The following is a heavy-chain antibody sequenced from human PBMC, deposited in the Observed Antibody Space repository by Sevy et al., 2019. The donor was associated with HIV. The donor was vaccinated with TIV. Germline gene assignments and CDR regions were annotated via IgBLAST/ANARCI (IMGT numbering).Heavy chain of an antibody. CDR1: GFTFSIYG. V-gene: IGHV3-33*01. Sequence: GGSLRLPCAAYGFTFSIYGMHWVRQAPGKGLEWVAVIWNDRSNKHYADSMKGRFTISRDNAKNTLYLQMNSLRVEDTAVYYCASLPNNYYDISGSSGDDAFDIWGQGTRVTVSS. CDR3: ASLPNNYYDISGSSGDDAFDI. CDR2: IWNDRSNK. J-gene: IGHJ3*02. D-gene: IGHD3-22*01.